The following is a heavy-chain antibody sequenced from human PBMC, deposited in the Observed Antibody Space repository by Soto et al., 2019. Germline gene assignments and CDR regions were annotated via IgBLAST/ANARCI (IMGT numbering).Heavy chain of an antibody. Sequence: GGSLRLSCAASGFTFSSYAMHWVRQAPGKGLEWVAIISYDGSNKNYADSVKGRFTISRDNSKDTLYLQMNSLRVEDTAVYYCARDAIAVRPGWFDPWGQGTLVTVSS. CDR3: ARDAIAVRPGWFDP. D-gene: IGHD6-6*01. J-gene: IGHJ5*02. CDR1: GFTFSSYA. V-gene: IGHV3-30*04. CDR2: ISYDGSNK.